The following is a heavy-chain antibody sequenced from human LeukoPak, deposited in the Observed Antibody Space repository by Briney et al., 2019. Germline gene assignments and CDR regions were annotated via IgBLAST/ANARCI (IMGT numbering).Heavy chain of an antibody. V-gene: IGHV7-4-1*02. J-gene: IGHJ6*02. CDR2: INTNTGNP. CDR1: GYTFTSYA. D-gene: IGHD6-6*01. Sequence: GASVKVSCKASGYTFTSYAMNWVRQAPGQGLEWMGWINTNTGNPTYAQGFTGRFVFSLDTSVSTAYLQISSLKAEDTAMYYCARGHSSSPDYYYYGMDVWGQGTTVTVSS. CDR3: ARGHSSSPDYYYYGMDV.